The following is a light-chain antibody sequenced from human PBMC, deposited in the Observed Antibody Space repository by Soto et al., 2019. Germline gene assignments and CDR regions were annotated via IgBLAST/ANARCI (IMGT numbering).Light chain of an antibody. V-gene: IGLV2-11*01. Sequence: QSALTQPRSVSGSPGQSVTISCTGTSSDVGGYDYVSWYQQHSDKAPKLMIYDVNKRPSGVPDRFSGSKSGNTASLTISGLQAEDEADYYCCSYAGSYTLVFGGGTKLTVL. CDR2: DVN. CDR1: SSDVGGYDY. J-gene: IGLJ2*01. CDR3: CSYAGSYTLV.